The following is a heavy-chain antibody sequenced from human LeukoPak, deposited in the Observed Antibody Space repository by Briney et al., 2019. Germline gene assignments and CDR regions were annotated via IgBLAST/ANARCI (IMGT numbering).Heavy chain of an antibody. CDR3: ARQPYFDAFDI. D-gene: IGHD2-21*01. CDR2: INPNSGGT. Sequence: ASVKVSCKASGYTFTGYYMHWVRQAPGQGLEWMGWINPNSGGTNDAQKFQGRVTMTGDTSISTAYMELSRLRSDDTAVYYCARQPYFDAFDIWGQGTMVTVSS. V-gene: IGHV1-2*02. J-gene: IGHJ3*02. CDR1: GYTFTGYY.